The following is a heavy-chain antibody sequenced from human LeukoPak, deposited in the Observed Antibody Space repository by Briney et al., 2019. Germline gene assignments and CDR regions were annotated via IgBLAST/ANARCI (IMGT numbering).Heavy chain of an antibody. Sequence: SQTLSLTCTVSGGSLSSGSYYWSWIRQPAGKGLEWIGRIYTSGSTNYNPSLKSRVTISVDTSKNQFSLKLSSVTAADTAVYYCARGGLYDSSGHYGAYYFDYWGQGTLVTVSS. J-gene: IGHJ4*02. CDR1: GGSLSSGSYY. D-gene: IGHD3-22*01. CDR3: ARGGLYDSSGHYGAYYFDY. V-gene: IGHV4-61*02. CDR2: IYTSGST.